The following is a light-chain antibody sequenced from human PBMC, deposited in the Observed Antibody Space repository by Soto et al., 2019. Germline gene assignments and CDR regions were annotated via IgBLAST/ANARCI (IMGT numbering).Light chain of an antibody. CDR3: CSYAGSSTWV. CDR2: DVS. J-gene: IGLJ3*02. Sequence: QSALTQPRSVSASPGQSVTISCSGTSSDVGAYKYVSWYQQHPGKAPKLMIYDVSKRPSGVPDRFSGSKSGSTAFLTISGLQAEDEADYYCCSYAGSSTWVFGGGTKLTVL. CDR1: SSDVGAYKY. V-gene: IGLV2-11*01.